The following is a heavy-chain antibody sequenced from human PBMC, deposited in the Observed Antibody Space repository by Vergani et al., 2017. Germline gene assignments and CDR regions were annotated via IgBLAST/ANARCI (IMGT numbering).Heavy chain of an antibody. CDR2: IYSSGST. Sequence: QVQLQESGPGLLKPSQTLSLTCSVAGDSISSGNYYWNWIGQPAGKGLEWMGRIYSSGSTSYNPSIKSRITMSLDTSKNQFSLSLSSVTAADTAVYYCARGTFLHAFDNWGQGTVVTVSS. CDR3: ARGTFLHAFDN. CDR1: GDSISSGNYY. V-gene: IGHV4-61*02. D-gene: IGHD1-26*01. J-gene: IGHJ3*02.